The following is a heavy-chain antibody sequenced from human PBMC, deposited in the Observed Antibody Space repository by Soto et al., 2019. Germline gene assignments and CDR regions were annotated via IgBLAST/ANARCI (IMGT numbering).Heavy chain of an antibody. V-gene: IGHV3-48*03. J-gene: IGHJ6*02. CDR3: ARETLYHSSSWSGRYYYGMDV. CDR2: ISSSGSTI. Sequence: PGGSLRLSCAASGFTFSSYEMNWVRQAPGKGLEWVSYISSSGSTIYYADSVKGRFTISRDNAKNSLYLQMNSLRAEDTAVYYCARETLYHSSSWSGRYYYGMDVWGQGTTVTVSS. D-gene: IGHD6-13*01. CDR1: GFTFSSYE.